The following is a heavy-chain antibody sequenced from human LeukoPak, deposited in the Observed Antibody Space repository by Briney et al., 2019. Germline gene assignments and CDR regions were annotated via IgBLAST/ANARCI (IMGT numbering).Heavy chain of an antibody. V-gene: IGHV3-48*02. J-gene: IGHJ4*02. Sequence: GGSLRLSCAASGFSFSSYSMNWVRQAPGKGLEWLSYISRSGSTIYYADSVKGRYTISRDNAKNSLYLQMNSLRDEDTAVYYCVRRVPNNSSWYELFDYWGQGTLVTVSS. CDR2: ISRSGSTI. CDR3: VRRVPNNSSWYELFDY. D-gene: IGHD6-13*01. CDR1: GFSFSSYS.